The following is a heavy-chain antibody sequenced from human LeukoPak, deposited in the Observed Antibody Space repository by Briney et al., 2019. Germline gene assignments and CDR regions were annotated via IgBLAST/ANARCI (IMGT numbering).Heavy chain of an antibody. CDR3: AKTRPLDSSSWSHGDY. CDR1: GFTFSSYV. Sequence: QAGGSLRLSCAASGFTFSSYVMSWVRQAPGKGLEWVSAISGSGDSTYYGDSVKGRFTISRDNSKNTLYLQMNSLRAEDTAVYYCAKTRPLDSSSWSHGDYWGQGTLVTVSS. V-gene: IGHV3-23*01. D-gene: IGHD6-13*01. CDR2: ISGSGDST. J-gene: IGHJ4*02.